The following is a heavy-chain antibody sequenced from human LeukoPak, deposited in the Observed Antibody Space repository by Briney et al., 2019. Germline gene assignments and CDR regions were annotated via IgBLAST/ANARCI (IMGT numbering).Heavy chain of an antibody. CDR1: GGSFSGYY. D-gene: IGHD5-24*01. CDR2: INHSGSS. CDR3: ARGLIDGQNSHSLDY. J-gene: IGHJ4*02. V-gene: IGHV4-34*01. Sequence: SETLSLTCAVYGGSFSGYYWSWIRQPPGKGLEWIGGINHSGSSNYNPSLKSRVTISVDTSKNQFSLKLSSVTAADTAVYYCARGLIDGQNSHSLDYWGQGTLVTVSS.